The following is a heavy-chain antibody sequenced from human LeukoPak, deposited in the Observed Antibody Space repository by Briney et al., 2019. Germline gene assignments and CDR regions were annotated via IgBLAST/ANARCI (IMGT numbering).Heavy chain of an antibody. CDR1: GFTFNTFA. CDR3: AKDFRAYNYGSDY. CDR2: ISISGGTT. J-gene: IGHJ4*02. V-gene: IGHV3-23*01. Sequence: GGSLRLSCAASGFTFNTFAMSWVRQAPGKGLEWDSAISISGGTTYYADSVKGRFTISRDNSKNTLYLQMNSLRAEDTAVYYCAKDFRAYNYGSDYWGQGTLVTVSS. D-gene: IGHD5-18*01.